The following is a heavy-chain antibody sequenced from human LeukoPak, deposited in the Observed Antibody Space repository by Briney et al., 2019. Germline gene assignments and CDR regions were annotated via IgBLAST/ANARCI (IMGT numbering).Heavy chain of an antibody. CDR1: GYTFTDYW. V-gene: IGHV5-51*01. CDR3: TRHGAYGSGSYADY. J-gene: IGHJ4*02. D-gene: IGHD3-10*01. Sequence: GESLKISCKGSGYTFTDYWIGWVRQMPGRGLGWMGIIYPGDSDTRYSPSFQGQVTMSADKSISTAYLQWSSLKASDTAMYYCTRHGAYGSGSYADYWGQGTLVTVSS. CDR2: IYPGDSDT.